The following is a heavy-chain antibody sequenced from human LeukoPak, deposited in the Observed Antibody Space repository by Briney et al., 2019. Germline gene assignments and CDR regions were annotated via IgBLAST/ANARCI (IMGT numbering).Heavy chain of an antibody. CDR3: ARGIGDYYDSSGYVDY. CDR2: FYYSGST. Sequence: SETLSLTCNVSGGSISSSSYYWGWIRQPPGKGLEWIGSFYYSGSTDYNPSLKSRVTISVDTSKNQFSLKLSSVTAADTAVYYCARGIGDYYDSSGYVDYWGQGTLVTVSS. J-gene: IGHJ4*02. CDR1: GGSISSSSYY. D-gene: IGHD3-22*01. V-gene: IGHV4-39*07.